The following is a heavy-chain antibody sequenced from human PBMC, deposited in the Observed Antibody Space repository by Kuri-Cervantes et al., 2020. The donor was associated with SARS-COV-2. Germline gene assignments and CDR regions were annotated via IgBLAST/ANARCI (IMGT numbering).Heavy chain of an antibody. Sequence: SEPLSLICIVSGASISETIFWWGWIRQPPGRGLEWIGSIYYRGNTYYNPSLKSRITMSVDTSKRQFSLRLRSVTAADTAMYYCARLGTGLPFDSWGQGTLVTVSS. J-gene: IGHJ4*02. CDR2: IYYRGNT. D-gene: IGHD7-27*01. CDR3: ARLGTGLPFDS. CDR1: GASISETIFW. V-gene: IGHV4-39*01.